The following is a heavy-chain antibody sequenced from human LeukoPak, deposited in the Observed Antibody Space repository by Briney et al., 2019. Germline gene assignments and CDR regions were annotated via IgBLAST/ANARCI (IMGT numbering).Heavy chain of an antibody. CDR2: ISGSGGST. V-gene: IGHV3-23*01. D-gene: IGHD5-18*01. J-gene: IGHJ4*02. CDR1: GFTFSSYA. Sequence: PGGSLRLSCAASGFTFSSYAMSWVRQAPGKGLEWVSAISGSGGSTYYADSVKGRFTISRDNAKNTLYLQMNSLRAEDTAVYYCARGGDGYSYGYDYWGQGTLVTVSS. CDR3: ARGGDGYSYGYDY.